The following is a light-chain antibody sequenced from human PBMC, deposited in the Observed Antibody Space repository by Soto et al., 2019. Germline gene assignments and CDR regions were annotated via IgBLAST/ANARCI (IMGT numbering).Light chain of an antibody. J-gene: IGKJ1*01. Sequence: HVTLFSPTLDGSGGGRVTINCRASQSISNSLAWYQQKPGKAPNLLIYDASSLESGVPSRFSGSGSGTEFTLTISSLQPEDFAVYYCQQYNHWPRTFGQGTKVDIK. V-gene: IGKV1-5*01. CDR1: QSISNS. CDR3: QQYNHWPRT. CDR2: DAS.